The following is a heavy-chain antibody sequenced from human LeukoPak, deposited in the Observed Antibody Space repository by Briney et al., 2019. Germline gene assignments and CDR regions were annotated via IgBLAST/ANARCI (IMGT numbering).Heavy chain of an antibody. CDR2: IHYSGST. CDR1: GCSISGYY. Sequence: PSETLSLTCTVSGCSISGYYWSSSRQPPGKGLEWIAYIHYSGSTNYNPPLKSRLTISVDTSKNQLSLKLNSVTDADTAVYYCARHRQNDGYPLDYWGQGTLVSVSS. V-gene: IGHV4-59*08. J-gene: IGHJ4*02. D-gene: IGHD5-24*01. CDR3: ARHRQNDGYPLDY.